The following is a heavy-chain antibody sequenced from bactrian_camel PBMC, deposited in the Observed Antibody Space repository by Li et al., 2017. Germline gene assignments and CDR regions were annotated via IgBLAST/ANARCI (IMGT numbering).Heavy chain of an antibody. Sequence: VQLVESGGGSVQAGGSLNLSCVATSGYSYSTYCMGWFRQGPGMEREGVAIIYGDGRRGYGDSVKGRFTISKDNTKKTLYLQMVSLKPEDSGVYYCAAEPYVKNSLSDHCPYEYNYWGQGTQVTVSS. CDR1: GYSYSTYC. D-gene: IGHD3*01. J-gene: IGHJ4*01. CDR3: AAEPYVKNSLSDHCPYEYNY. CDR2: IYGDGRR. V-gene: IGHV3S9*01.